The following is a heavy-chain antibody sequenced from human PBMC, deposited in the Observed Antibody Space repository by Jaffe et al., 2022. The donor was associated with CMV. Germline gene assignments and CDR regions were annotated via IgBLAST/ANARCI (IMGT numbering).Heavy chain of an antibody. J-gene: IGHJ4*02. Sequence: EVQLVESGGGLVKPGQSLRLSCTASDFTFGEYAMSWFRQAPGKGLEWVGFIRSNGFGGTTAYAASVKGRFTISRDDSKSIAYLHMNSLKSEDTAVYYCGRDIKCGGDCYNFDYWGQGTMVTVSS. V-gene: IGHV3-49*05. CDR2: IRSNGFGGTT. CDR1: DFTFGEYA. CDR3: GRDIKCGGDCYNFDY. D-gene: IGHD2-21*02.